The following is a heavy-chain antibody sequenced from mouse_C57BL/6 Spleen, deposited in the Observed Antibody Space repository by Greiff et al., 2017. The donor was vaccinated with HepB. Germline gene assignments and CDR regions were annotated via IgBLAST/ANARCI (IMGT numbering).Heavy chain of an antibody. Sequence: VQLQQSDAELVKPGASVKISCKVSGYTFTDHTIHWMKQRPEQGLEWIGYIYTRDGSTKYNAKFKGKATLTADKSSSTADMQLNSMTSEDSAVYFCARWGAYYGSFAYWGQGTLVTVSA. CDR3: ARWGAYYGSFAY. V-gene: IGHV1-78*01. D-gene: IGHD1-1*01. J-gene: IGHJ3*01. CDR1: GYTFTDHT. CDR2: IYTRDGST.